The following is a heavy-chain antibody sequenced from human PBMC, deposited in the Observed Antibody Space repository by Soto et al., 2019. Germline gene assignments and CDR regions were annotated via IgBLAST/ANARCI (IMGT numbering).Heavy chain of an antibody. CDR1: GGSFGGYY. J-gene: IGHJ5*02. CDR2: ISHIGNT. D-gene: IGHD3-22*01. Sequence: SETLSLTCAVYGGSFGGYYWSWIRQPPGKGLEWIGEISHIGNTNHNPSLKSRVTISVDTSKNQFSLKLSSVTAADTAVYYCARGLPGGLLNHWGQGTLVTVSS. V-gene: IGHV4-34*01. CDR3: ARGLPGGLLNH.